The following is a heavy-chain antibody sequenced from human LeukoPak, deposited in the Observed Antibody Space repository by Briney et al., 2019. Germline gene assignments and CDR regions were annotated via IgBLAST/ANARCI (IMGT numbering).Heavy chain of an antibody. Sequence: SVKVSCKASGGTFSSYAISWVRQAPGQGLEWMGGIIPTFGTANYAQKFQGRVTITADESTSTAYMELSSLRSEDTAVYYCARASGLGDGYNFNYYYYYMDVWGKGTTVTISS. CDR2: IIPTFGTA. CDR1: GGTFSSYA. D-gene: IGHD5-24*01. J-gene: IGHJ6*03. V-gene: IGHV1-69*13. CDR3: ARASGLGDGYNFNYYYYYMDV.